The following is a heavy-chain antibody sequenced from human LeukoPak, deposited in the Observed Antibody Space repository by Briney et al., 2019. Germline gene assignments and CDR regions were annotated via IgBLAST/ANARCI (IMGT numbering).Heavy chain of an antibody. J-gene: IGHJ1*01. CDR2: IKTDGSEK. Sequence: GGSLRLSCEGSGFTFSNYWMGWVRQAPGKGLQWVGNIKTDGSEKYYMDSVKGRFTISRDNAKNSLYLQMNSLRAEDTAVYYCATYSSLNRREFQYWGQGTLLTVSS. CDR3: ATYSSLNRREFQY. CDR1: GFTFSNYW. V-gene: IGHV3-7*01. D-gene: IGHD3-22*01.